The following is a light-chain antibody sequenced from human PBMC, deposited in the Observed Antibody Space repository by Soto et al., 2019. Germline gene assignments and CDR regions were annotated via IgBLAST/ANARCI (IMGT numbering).Light chain of an antibody. Sequence: EIVLTQSPGTLSLSPGERATLSCRASQSVNSTYLAWYQQKTGQAPRLLIYGGSSRATGIPDRFSGSGSGTVFTLTFSRLQPEDFAVYFCQQYGSSPPTTFGQGTRLEIK. CDR2: GGS. J-gene: IGKJ5*01. V-gene: IGKV3-20*01. CDR3: QQYGSSPPTT. CDR1: QSVNSTY.